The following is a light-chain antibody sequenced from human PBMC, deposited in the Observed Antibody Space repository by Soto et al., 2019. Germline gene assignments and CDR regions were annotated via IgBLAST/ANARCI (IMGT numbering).Light chain of an antibody. V-gene: IGKV1-27*01. CDR3: QEYKTAPFI. CDR1: QGISNY. CDR2: AAS. J-gene: IGKJ3*01. Sequence: DIQMTQSPSSLSAFVGDRVTITCRASQGISNYLAWYQQKPERVPTLLIYAASTFRSGVPSRFSGSGSGTDFTLTICSLLPEDVASYYCQEYKTAPFIFGPGTKVDIK.